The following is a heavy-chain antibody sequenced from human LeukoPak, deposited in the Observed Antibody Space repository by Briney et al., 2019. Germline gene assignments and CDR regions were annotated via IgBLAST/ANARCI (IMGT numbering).Heavy chain of an antibody. Sequence: AAVTVSCKGSAYSFTYWDIHWLRQPTGQGLAWMGWVNPKCGNTDYAQKSLCRVTMPGHTSISTAYMELRSLRSEDTAVYYSARGRWGTSYYGIDVWGQGTTVSVSS. D-gene: IGHD1-14*01. CDR1: AYSFTYWD. V-gene: IGHV1-8*01. CDR2: VNPKCGNT. CDR3: ARGRWGTSYYGIDV. J-gene: IGHJ6*02.